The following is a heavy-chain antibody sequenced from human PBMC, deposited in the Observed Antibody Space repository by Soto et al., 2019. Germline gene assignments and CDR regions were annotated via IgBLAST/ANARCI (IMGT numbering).Heavy chain of an antibody. CDR1: GGTFSSSG. CDR2: IIPLPGTS. D-gene: IGHD1-1*01. J-gene: IGHJ4*02. Sequence: QVQLVPSGAEVRKPGSSVKVSCKASGGTFSSSGINWVRQAPGQGLEWIGGIIPLPGTSSHAQKFQGRVTITADESTGTVNMELGSLTSDDTAVYYCATSRDTTGYFDHWGQGTLVTVSS. CDR3: ATSRDTTGYFDH. V-gene: IGHV1-69*01.